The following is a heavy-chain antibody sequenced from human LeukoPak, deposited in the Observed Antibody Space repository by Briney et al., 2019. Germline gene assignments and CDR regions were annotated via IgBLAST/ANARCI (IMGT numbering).Heavy chain of an antibody. Sequence: GGSLRLSCAASGFTFSNYAMHWVRQAPGKGLEWGAVIWYDGSNKYYADSVKGRFTISRDNSKNTLYLQMNSLKAEDTALYYCARVFGDTVGWDYMDVWGQGTTVTVSS. CDR2: IWYDGSNK. D-gene: IGHD2-21*02. V-gene: IGHV3-33*08. CDR3: ARVFGDTVGWDYMDV. CDR1: GFTFSNYA. J-gene: IGHJ6*03.